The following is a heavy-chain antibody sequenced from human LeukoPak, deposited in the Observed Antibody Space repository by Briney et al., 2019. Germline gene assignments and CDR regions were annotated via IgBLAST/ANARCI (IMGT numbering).Heavy chain of an antibody. J-gene: IGHJ5*01. D-gene: IGHD3-10*01. CDR1: GYSFTAYG. CDR2: ITVYNGNT. V-gene: IGHV1-18*01. CDR3: ARVTLRLGNYYHPHWFDS. Sequence: ASVKVSCKASGYSFTAYGIAWVRQAPGQGLEWMGWITVYNGNTNYAQKFQDRVTMATDTPTSTAYMELRSLRSDDTAVYYCARVTLRLGNYYHPHWFDSWGQGALVTVSS.